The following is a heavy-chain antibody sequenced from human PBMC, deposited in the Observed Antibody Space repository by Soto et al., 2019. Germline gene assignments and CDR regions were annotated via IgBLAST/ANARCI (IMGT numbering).Heavy chain of an antibody. D-gene: IGHD2-2*01. Sequence: QLQLQESGPGLVKPSETLSLTCTVSGGSISSSSYYWGWIRKPPGQGLEWIGSSYYSGSTYYNPSLKSRVTISVDTSKNQFSLKLSSVTDADTAVYYCARHTALASCYDCYYYYNMDVWGKGTTVTVSS. J-gene: IGHJ6*03. CDR3: ARHTALASCYDCYYYYNMDV. CDR2: SYYSGST. CDR1: GGSISSSSYY. V-gene: IGHV4-39*01.